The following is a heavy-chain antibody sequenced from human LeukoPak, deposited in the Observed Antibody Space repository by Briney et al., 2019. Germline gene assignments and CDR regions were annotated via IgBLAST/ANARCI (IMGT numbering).Heavy chain of an antibody. CDR3: TRAETY. CDR2: IYFSGST. CDR1: GGSISSGDYS. J-gene: IGHJ4*02. Sequence: SETLSLTCTVSGGSISSGDYSWNCVRQHPGKGLEWSGHIYFSGSTSYNPSLKSRVTISLDMSKNQFSLKLSSVTAADTAVYYCTRAETYWGLGTLVTVSS. V-gene: IGHV4-31*03.